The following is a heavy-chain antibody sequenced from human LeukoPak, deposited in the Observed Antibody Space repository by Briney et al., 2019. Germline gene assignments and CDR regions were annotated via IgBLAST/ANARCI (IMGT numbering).Heavy chain of an antibody. J-gene: IGHJ4*02. CDR1: GFTFSSYA. Sequence: GSLRLSCAASGFTFSSYAMSWVRQAPGKGLEWVSAISGSGGSTYYADSVKGRFTISRGNSKNTLYLQMNSPRAEDTAVYYCAKESLAYCGGDCFTYYFDYWGQGTLVTVSS. D-gene: IGHD2-21*02. CDR2: ISGSGGST. V-gene: IGHV3-23*01. CDR3: AKESLAYCGGDCFTYYFDY.